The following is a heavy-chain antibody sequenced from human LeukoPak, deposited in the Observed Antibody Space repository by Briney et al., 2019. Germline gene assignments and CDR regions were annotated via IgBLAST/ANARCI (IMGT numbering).Heavy chain of an antibody. CDR2: INPNSGGT. CDR3: ARDPLPRYYYDSSGYYRYFQH. J-gene: IGHJ1*01. D-gene: IGHD3-22*01. Sequence: GASVKVSCKASGYTFTGYYIHWVRQVPGQGLEWMGWINPNSGGTNYAQKFQGRVTMTRDTSISTAYMELSRLRSDDTAVYYCARDPLPRYYYDSSGYYRYFQHWGQGTLVTVSS. V-gene: IGHV1-2*02. CDR1: GYTFTGYY.